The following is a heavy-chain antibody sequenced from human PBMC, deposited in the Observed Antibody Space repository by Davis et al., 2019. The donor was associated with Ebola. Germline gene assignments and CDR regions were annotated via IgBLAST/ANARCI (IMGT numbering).Heavy chain of an antibody. V-gene: IGHV3-74*01. D-gene: IGHD6-13*01. Sequence: GESLKISCAASGFTFSSYWMHWVRQAPGKGLMWVSRISPDGSSTSYADSVRFTISRDIAKNTLYLQVNSLTVEDTAVYYCAREEAAASFDPWGQGTLVTVSS. CDR1: GFTFSSYW. CDR2: ISPDGSST. CDR3: AREEAAASFDP. J-gene: IGHJ5*02.